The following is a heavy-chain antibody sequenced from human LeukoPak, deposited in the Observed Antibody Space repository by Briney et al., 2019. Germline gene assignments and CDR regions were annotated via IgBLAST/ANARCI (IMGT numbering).Heavy chain of an antibody. CDR2: IYYRGNT. Sequence: SETLSLTCTVSGDSIRNYYWSWIRQPPGKSLEWIGYIYYRGNTYYNPSLKSRVIISIDTSRNQFSLKMSSVTAADTAVYFCARDSPPQYASSSAGFDYWGQGALVTVSS. V-gene: IGHV4-59*01. CDR3: ARDSPPQYASSSAGFDY. D-gene: IGHD6-6*01. J-gene: IGHJ4*02. CDR1: GDSIRNYY.